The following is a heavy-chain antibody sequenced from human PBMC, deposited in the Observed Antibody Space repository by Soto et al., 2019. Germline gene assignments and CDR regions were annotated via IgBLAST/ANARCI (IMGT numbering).Heavy chain of an antibody. Sequence: QVQLQQWGAGLLKTSEPLSLTCAVYGGAFSGYYWSWIRQPPGKGLEWIGEINHSGSTNYNPSLKSRVTISVDASKNQFSLKLSSVTAADTAVYYCARDPRGIAAYYFDYWGQGTLVTVSS. D-gene: IGHD6-13*01. CDR3: ARDPRGIAAYYFDY. J-gene: IGHJ4*02. CDR2: INHSGST. CDR1: GGAFSGYY. V-gene: IGHV4-34*01.